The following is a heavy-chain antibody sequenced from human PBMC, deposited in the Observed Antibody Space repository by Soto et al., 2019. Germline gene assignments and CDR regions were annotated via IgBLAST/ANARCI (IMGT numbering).Heavy chain of an antibody. J-gene: IGHJ4*02. CDR2: INPNSGGT. V-gene: IGHV1-2*02. Sequence: QVQLVQSGAEVKKPGASVKVSCKASGYTFTGYYMHWVRQAPGQGLEWMGWINPNSGGTNCAQKFQGRVTMTRDTSISTAYMELSRLRSDDTAVYYCATHEESPRRTHDYWGQGTLVTVSS. CDR1: GYTFTGYY. CDR3: ATHEESPRRTHDY.